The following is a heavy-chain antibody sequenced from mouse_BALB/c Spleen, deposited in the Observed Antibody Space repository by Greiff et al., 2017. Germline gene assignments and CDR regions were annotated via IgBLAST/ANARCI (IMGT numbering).Heavy chain of an antibody. V-gene: IGHV1-9*01. CDR3: ARKVDY. J-gene: IGHJ2*01. Sequence: VQLQQSGAELMKPGASVKISCKATGYTFSSYWIEWVKQRPGHGLEWIGEILPGSGSTNYNEKFKGKATLTADTSSNTAYMQLSSLTSEDSAVYYCARKVDYWGQGTTLTVSS. CDR1: GYTFSSYW. CDR2: ILPGSGST.